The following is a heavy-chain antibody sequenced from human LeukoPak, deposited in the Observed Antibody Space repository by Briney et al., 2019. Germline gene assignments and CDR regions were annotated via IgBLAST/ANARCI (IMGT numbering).Heavy chain of an antibody. D-gene: IGHD2/OR15-2a*01. CDR1: GGSISSSSYY. J-gene: IGHJ4*02. CDR2: IYYSGST. V-gene: IGHV4-39*07. CDR3: ARGEYGLFDY. Sequence: SETLSLTCTVSGGSISSSSYYWGWIRQPPGKGLEWIGSIYYSGSTKYNLSLKSRVTISVDTSKNQLSLELSSVTAADTAVYYCARGEYGLFDYWGQGTLVTVSS.